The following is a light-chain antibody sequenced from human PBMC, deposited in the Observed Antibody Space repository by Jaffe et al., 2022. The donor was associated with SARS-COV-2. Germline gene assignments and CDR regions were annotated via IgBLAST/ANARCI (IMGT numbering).Light chain of an antibody. CDR2: LGS. CDR3: MQALQTPWT. V-gene: IGKV2-28*01. CDR1: QSLLHSTGYTY. J-gene: IGKJ1*01. Sequence: DIVMTQSPLSLPVTPGEPASISCRSSQSLLHSTGYTYLDWYLQKPGQSPQLLICLGSDRASGVPDRFSGSGSGTDFTLQISRVEAEDVGVYYCMQALQTPWTFGQGTKVEIK.